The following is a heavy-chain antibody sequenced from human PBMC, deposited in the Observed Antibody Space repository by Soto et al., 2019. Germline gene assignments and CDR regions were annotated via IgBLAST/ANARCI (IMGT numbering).Heavy chain of an antibody. J-gene: IGHJ6*02. V-gene: IGHV1-2*02. D-gene: IGHD5-12*01. Sequence: ASVKVSSKASGYTFTGYYMHWVRQAPGQGLEGLGWINPNSGGTNYAKKFKGGVTMTRDTSISTAYMELSRLLSDATAVIYCAREREYCGYDPNQFYFYGMDVWGEATTVTVAS. CDR3: AREREYCGYDPNQFYFYGMDV. CDR1: GYTFTGYY. CDR2: INPNSGGT.